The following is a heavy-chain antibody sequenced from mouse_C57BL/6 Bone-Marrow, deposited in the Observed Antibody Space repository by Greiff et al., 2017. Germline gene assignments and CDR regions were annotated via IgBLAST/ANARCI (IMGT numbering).Heavy chain of an antibody. CDR2: IHPSDSDT. J-gene: IGHJ4*01. Sequence: QVQLQQPGAELVKPGASVKVSCTASGYTFTSYWMHWVKQRPGQGLEWIGRIHPSDSDTNYNQKFKGKATLTVDKSSSTAYMQLSSLTSEDSAVYYCAIGFYYDYDLDYWGQGTSGTVSS. CDR3: AIGFYYDYDLDY. D-gene: IGHD2-4*01. V-gene: IGHV1-74*01. CDR1: GYTFTSYW.